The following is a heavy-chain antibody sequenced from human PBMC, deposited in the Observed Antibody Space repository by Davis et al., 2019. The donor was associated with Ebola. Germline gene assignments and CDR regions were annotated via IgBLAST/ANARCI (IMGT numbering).Heavy chain of an antibody. V-gene: IGHV4-34*01. D-gene: IGHD2-21*02. Sequence: MPGGSLRLSCAVYGGSFSGYYWSWIRQPPGKGLEWIGSIYYSGSTYYNPSLKSRVTISVDTSKNQFSLKLSSVTAADTAVYYCASLHTVVVTVWGKGTTVTVSS. CDR3: ASLHTVVVTV. CDR1: GGSFSGYY. J-gene: IGHJ6*04. CDR2: IYYSGST.